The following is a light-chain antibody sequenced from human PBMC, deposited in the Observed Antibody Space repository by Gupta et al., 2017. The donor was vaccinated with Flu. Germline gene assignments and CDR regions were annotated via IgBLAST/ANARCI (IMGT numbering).Light chain of an antibody. CDR1: SSNIGAGYD. V-gene: IGLV1-40*01. CDR3: QSYDSSLSGV. CDR2: GNN. J-gene: IGLJ2*01. Sequence: QSVLTQPPSVSGAPGQRVTISCTGSSSNIGAGYDVHWYQQLPGTAPKLLIYGNNNRPSGVPDRFSGSKSGTSASLAIPGLQAEDEADYYCQSYDSSLSGVFGGGTKLTVL.